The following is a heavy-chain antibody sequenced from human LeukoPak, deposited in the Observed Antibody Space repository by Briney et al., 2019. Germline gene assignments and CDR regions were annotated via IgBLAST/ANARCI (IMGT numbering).Heavy chain of an antibody. Sequence: ASVKVSCKASGYTFTSYGISWVRQAPGQGPEWMGWIAVYNGDTKFLQKFQGRVTLTTDASTNPAYMELRSLTSDDTAVYYCARQAGYSTGWYGGYYFDHWGQGTPFTVSA. J-gene: IGHJ4*02. CDR3: ARQAGYSTGWYGGYYFDH. V-gene: IGHV1-18*01. CDR2: IAVYNGDT. CDR1: GYTFTSYG. D-gene: IGHD6-19*01.